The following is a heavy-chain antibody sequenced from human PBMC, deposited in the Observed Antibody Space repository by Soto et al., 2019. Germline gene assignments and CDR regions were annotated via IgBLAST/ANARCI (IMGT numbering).Heavy chain of an antibody. CDR1: GYTFTKYW. J-gene: IGHJ4*02. CDR2: IYPDDSDT. V-gene: IGHV5-51*01. Sequence: GESLKISCQASGYTFTKYWVGWVRQMPGKGLEWMGIIYPDDSDTRYSPSFQGHVTISADKSISTAYLQWSSLKASDSATYYCAKRDMWPGYVYFAYWGKGPKVPVPS. D-gene: IGHD3-9*01. CDR3: AKRDMWPGYVYFAY.